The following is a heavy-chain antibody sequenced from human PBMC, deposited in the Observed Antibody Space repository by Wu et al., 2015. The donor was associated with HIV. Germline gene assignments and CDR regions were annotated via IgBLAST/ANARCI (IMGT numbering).Heavy chain of an antibody. D-gene: IGHD3-3*01. CDR1: GYTFTAYF. J-gene: IGHJ4*02. CDR3: ARSSVNYDFWSGYFDY. V-gene: IGHV1-2*02. CDR2: INPNSGGT. Sequence: QVHLVQSGAEVKKPGASVKVSCKASGYTFTAYFMHWVRQAPGQGLEWMGWINPNSGGTNYAQKFQGRVTMTRATSISTAFMELTRLSSDDTAVYYCARSSVNYDFWSGYFDYWGQGTLVTVSS.